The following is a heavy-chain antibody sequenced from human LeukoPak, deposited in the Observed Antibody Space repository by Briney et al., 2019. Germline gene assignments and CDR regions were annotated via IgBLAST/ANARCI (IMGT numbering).Heavy chain of an antibody. CDR2: IYYSGST. Sequence: KTSETLSLTCAVSGGSISSGGYSWSWIRQPPGKGLEWIGYIYYSGSTKYNPSLKSRVTVSVDTSKNQLSLKLISVTAADTAVYYCARVVDEHQLQTGWFDPWSQGTLVTVSS. V-gene: IGHV4-61*08. D-gene: IGHD6-13*01. CDR3: ARVVDEHQLQTGWFDP. J-gene: IGHJ5*02. CDR1: GGSISSGGYS.